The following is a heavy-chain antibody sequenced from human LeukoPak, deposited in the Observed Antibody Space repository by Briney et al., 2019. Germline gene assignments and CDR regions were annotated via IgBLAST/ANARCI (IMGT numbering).Heavy chain of an antibody. V-gene: IGHV1-24*01. J-gene: IGHJ3*01. D-gene: IGHD3-22*01. CDR3: ATDFRAGVIYAFDF. Sequence: ASVKVSCKVSGSSLNTLTIHWVRQASGKGLEWMGHVDSEDGETKYAQRFQGRVTMTEDTSTDTAYMELSSLTSEDTAVYYCATDFRAGVIYAFDFWGQGTMVAVSS. CDR2: VDSEDGET. CDR1: GSSLNTLT.